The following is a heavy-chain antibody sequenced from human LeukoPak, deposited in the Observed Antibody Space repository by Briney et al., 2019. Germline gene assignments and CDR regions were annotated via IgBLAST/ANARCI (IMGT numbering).Heavy chain of an antibody. Sequence: GGSLRLSCAASGFTVSSNYMSWVRQAPGKGLEWVSVIYSGGSTYYADSVKGRFTISRDNSKNTLYLQMNSLRAEDTAVYYCARGSDYDSSGYAQHGAFDIWGQGTMVTVSS. J-gene: IGHJ3*02. CDR1: GFTVSSNY. CDR2: IYSGGST. CDR3: ARGSDYDSSGYAQHGAFDI. D-gene: IGHD3-22*01. V-gene: IGHV3-66*01.